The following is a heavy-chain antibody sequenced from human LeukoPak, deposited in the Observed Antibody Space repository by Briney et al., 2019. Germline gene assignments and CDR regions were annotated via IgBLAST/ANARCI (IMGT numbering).Heavy chain of an antibody. CDR1: GFTFSNYG. Sequence: DPGGSLRLSCAASGFTFSNYGMNWVRQAPGKGLEWVAFIRYDGSNKHYADSVKGRFTISRDNSKNTLYLQMNSLGAEDTAVYYCAKKYHYGSGTTYYYMDVWGKGTTVTVSS. V-gene: IGHV3-30*02. CDR3: AKKYHYGSGTTYYYMDV. CDR2: IRYDGSNK. D-gene: IGHD3-10*01. J-gene: IGHJ6*03.